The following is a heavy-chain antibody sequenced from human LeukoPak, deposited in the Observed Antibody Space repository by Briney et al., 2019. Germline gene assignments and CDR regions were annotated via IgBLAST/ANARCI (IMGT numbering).Heavy chain of an antibody. CDR3: AHVSSSTDYYYGMDV. CDR1: GYTFTSYG. CDR2: ISAYNGNT. V-gene: IGHV1-18*01. D-gene: IGHD2-2*01. Sequence: ASVKVSCKASGYTFTSYGISWVRQAPGQGLEWMGWISAYNGNTNYAQKLQGRVTMTTDTSTSTAYMELRSLRSDVTAVYYCAHVSSSTDYYYGMDVWGQGTTVTVSS. J-gene: IGHJ6*02.